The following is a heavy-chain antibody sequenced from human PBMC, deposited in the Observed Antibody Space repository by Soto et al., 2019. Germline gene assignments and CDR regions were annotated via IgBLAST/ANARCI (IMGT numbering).Heavy chain of an antibody. V-gene: IGHV3-49*04. CDR3: TRVGVWVTMIVVVIPYFDY. Sequence: PGGSLRLSCTASGFTFGDYAMSWVRQAPGKGLEWVGFIRSKAYGGTTEYAASVKGRFTISRDDSKSIAYLQMNSLKTEDTAVYYCTRVGVWVTMIVVVIPYFDYWGQGTLVTV. J-gene: IGHJ4*02. CDR2: IRSKAYGGTT. D-gene: IGHD3-22*01. CDR1: GFTFGDYA.